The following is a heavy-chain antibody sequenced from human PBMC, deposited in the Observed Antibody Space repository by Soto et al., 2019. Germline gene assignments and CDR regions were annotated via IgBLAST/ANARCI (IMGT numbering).Heavy chain of an antibody. J-gene: IGHJ6*02. V-gene: IGHV1-69*12. CDR1: GGTFSSYA. CDR3: ARQLGGNHYYYGMDV. Sequence: QVQLVQSGAEVKKPGSSVKVSCKASGGTFSSYAISWVRQAPGQGLEWMGGIIPIFGTADYAQKFQGRVTITADESTSTAYKDLSSLRSEDAAVYYCARQLGGNHYYYGMDVWGQGTTVTVSS. D-gene: IGHD7-27*01. CDR2: IIPIFGTA.